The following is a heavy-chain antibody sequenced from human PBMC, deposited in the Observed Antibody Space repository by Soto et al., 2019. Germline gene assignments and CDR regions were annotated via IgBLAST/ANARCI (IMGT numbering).Heavy chain of an antibody. V-gene: IGHV3-23*01. Sequence: EVQLLESGGGLVQPGGSLRLSCAASGFTFSSYAMSWVRQAPGKGLEWVSAISGSGGSTYYADSVKGRFTISRDTSKNTLYLQMNSLRAEDTAVYYCAEGRIAVAGENWFDPWGQGTLVTVSS. J-gene: IGHJ5*02. CDR2: ISGSGGST. D-gene: IGHD6-19*01. CDR3: AEGRIAVAGENWFDP. CDR1: GFTFSSYA.